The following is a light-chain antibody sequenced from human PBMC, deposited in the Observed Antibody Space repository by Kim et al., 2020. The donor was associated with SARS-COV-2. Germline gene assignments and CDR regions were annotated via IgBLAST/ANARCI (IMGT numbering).Light chain of an antibody. CDR3: QQSYRTPPT. Sequence: DIQMTQSPSSLSASVGDRVTITCRASQSISSYLNWYQQKPGKAPKLLIYAASSLQSGVPSRFSGSGSGTDFTLTISSLQPEDFATYYCQQSYRTPPTFGQGNKLEI. J-gene: IGKJ2*01. V-gene: IGKV1-39*01. CDR2: AAS. CDR1: QSISSY.